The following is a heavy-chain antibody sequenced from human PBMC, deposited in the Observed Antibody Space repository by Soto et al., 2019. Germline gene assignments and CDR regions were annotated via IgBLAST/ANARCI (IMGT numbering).Heavy chain of an antibody. J-gene: IGHJ5*02. V-gene: IGHV3-30-3*01. CDR2: ISYDGSNK. D-gene: IGHD3-22*01. CDR1: GFTFSSYA. Sequence: GGSLRISCAASGFTFSSYAMHWVRQAPGKGLEWVAVISYDGSNKYYADSVKGRFTISRDNSKNTLYLQMNSLRAEDTAVYYCGGYYDSSGYYGWFDPWGHGTLVTVSS. CDR3: GGYYDSSGYYGWFDP.